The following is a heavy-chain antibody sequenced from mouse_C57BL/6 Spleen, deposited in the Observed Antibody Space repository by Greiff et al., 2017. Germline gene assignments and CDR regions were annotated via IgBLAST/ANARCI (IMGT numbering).Heavy chain of an antibody. CDR1: GYTFTSYW. CDR2: IDPSDSYT. V-gene: IGHV1-59*01. J-gene: IGHJ3*01. D-gene: IGHD2-3*01. CDR3: ARSHDGYYGY. Sequence: VQLQQPGAELVRPGTSVKLSCKASGYTFTSYWMHWVKQRPGQGLEWIGVIDPSDSYTNYNQKFKGKATLTVDTSSSTAYMQLSSLTSEDSAVYYCARSHDGYYGYWGQGTLVTVSA.